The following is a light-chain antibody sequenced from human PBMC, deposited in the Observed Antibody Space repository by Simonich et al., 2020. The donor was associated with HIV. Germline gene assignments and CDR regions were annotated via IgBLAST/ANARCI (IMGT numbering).Light chain of an antibody. CDR2: GAS. Sequence: DIQLTQSPSSLLPSVGDRVTITCQASQDISNYLNWYQQKPGKAPKLLIYGASNLETGVPSRFSGNGSGTHFTFTINSLQPEDIATYYCQQYENLPWTFGQGTKVEVK. J-gene: IGKJ1*01. CDR1: QDISNY. V-gene: IGKV1-33*01. CDR3: QQYENLPWT.